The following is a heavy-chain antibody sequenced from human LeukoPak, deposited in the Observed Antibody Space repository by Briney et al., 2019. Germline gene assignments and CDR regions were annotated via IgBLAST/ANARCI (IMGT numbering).Heavy chain of an antibody. CDR1: GYTFTSYG. J-gene: IGHJ4*02. Sequence: ASVKVSCKASGYTFTSYGISWVRQAPGQGLEWMGWISAYNGNTNYAQKLQGRVTMTTDTSTSTAYMELRSLRSDDTAVYYCARRNRYSSSWYLGFYFDYWGQGTLVTVSS. D-gene: IGHD6-13*01. CDR3: ARRNRYSSSWYLGFYFDY. V-gene: IGHV1-18*01. CDR2: ISAYNGNT.